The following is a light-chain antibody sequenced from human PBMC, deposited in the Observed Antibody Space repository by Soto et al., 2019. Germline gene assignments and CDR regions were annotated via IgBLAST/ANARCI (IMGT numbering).Light chain of an antibody. CDR1: QSISYY. CDR3: QQRSDWPSA. CDR2: DAS. J-gene: IGKJ4*01. V-gene: IGKV3-11*01. Sequence: DTVLTQSPDTLSLSPGERATLSCKASQSISYYLAWYQQKPGQPPRLLIYDASNRATGIPARFSGSGSGTDFTLTISSLEPEDFAVYYCQQRSDWPSAFXGGTKV.